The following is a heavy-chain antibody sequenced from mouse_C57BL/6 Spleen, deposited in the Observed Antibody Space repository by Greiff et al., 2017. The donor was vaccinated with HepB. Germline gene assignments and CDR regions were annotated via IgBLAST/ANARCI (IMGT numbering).Heavy chain of an antibody. Sequence: VQLQQPGAELVMPGASVKLSCKASGYTFTSYWMHWVKQRPGQGLEWIGEIDPSDSYTNYNQKFKGKSTLTVDKSSSTAYMQLSSLTSEDSAVYYCARKGYYGCGDYWGQGTTLTVSS. CDR1: GYTFTSYW. D-gene: IGHD1-1*01. J-gene: IGHJ2*01. CDR2: IDPSDSYT. V-gene: IGHV1-69*01. CDR3: ARKGYYGCGDY.